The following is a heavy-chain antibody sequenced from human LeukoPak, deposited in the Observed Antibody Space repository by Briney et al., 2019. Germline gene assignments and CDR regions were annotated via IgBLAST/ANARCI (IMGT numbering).Heavy chain of an antibody. CDR3: ARDRPYTGGWRGFDY. Sequence: GSSVKVSCKASGGTFSRYAISWVRQAPGQGLEWMEGIIPMFGIANYAQKFQGRVTITADESTSTAYMELSSLRSEDTAVYYCARDRPYTGGWRGFDYWGQGTLVTVSS. CDR1: GGTFSRYA. J-gene: IGHJ4*02. D-gene: IGHD6-19*01. CDR2: IIPMFGIA. V-gene: IGHV1-69*01.